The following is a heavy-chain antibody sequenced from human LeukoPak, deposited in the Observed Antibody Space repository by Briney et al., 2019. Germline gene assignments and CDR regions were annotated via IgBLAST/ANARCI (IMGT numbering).Heavy chain of an antibody. Sequence: PSETLSLTCAVYGGSFSGYSWNWVRQSPEKGLEWIGEINHSGSTNFNPSLKSRVTISVDTSKKQFSLKVPSVTAADTAIYYCARGAAAGNWFDPWGQGTLVTASS. CDR1: GGSFSGYS. D-gene: IGHD2-15*01. V-gene: IGHV4-34*01. J-gene: IGHJ5*02. CDR3: ARGAAAGNWFDP. CDR2: INHSGST.